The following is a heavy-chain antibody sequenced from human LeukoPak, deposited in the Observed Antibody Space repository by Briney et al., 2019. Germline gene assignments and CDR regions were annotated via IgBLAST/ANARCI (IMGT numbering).Heavy chain of an antibody. V-gene: IGHV1-2*02. J-gene: IGHJ3*02. CDR3: ARGWYDFWSGYYRDAFDI. CDR1: GYTFTGYY. Sequence: ASVKVSCKASGYTFTGYYMHWVRQAPGQGLEWMGWINPNSGGTNYAQKFQGRATMTKDTSISTAYMELSRLRSDDTAVYYCARGWYDFWSGYYRDAFDIWGQGTMVTVSS. D-gene: IGHD3-3*01. CDR2: INPNSGGT.